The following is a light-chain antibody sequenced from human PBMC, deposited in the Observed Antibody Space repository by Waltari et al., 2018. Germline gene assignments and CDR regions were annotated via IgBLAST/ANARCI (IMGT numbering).Light chain of an antibody. CDR3: QALGTGAWV. V-gene: IGLV3-1*01. J-gene: IGLJ3*02. CDR1: ILGNKY. CDR2: QDT. Sequence: SYELTQPPSVSASPGQTASITCSADILGNKYDSWSLQKPGQSPLLVIYQDTNRPSGIPERFSGSKSGNAATLTISGTQAMDEADYYCQALGTGAWVFGGGTKLTVL.